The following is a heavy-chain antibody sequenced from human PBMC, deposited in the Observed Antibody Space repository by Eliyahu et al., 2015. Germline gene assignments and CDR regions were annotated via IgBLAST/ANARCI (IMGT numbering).Heavy chain of an antibody. CDR1: GGSMSSYY. J-gene: IGHJ4*02. D-gene: IGHD1-1*01. CDR2: IYTSGER. CDR3: ARGVPGLGTDY. V-gene: IGHV4-4*07. Sequence: QVQLQESGPGLVKSSETLSLTCTVSGGSMSSYYWSWMRQPAGRGLEWIGRIYTSGERHYNPSLKSRVTMSMDTSKNQFSMKMTSVTAADTAAYYCARGVPGLGTDYWGQGTQVTVSS.